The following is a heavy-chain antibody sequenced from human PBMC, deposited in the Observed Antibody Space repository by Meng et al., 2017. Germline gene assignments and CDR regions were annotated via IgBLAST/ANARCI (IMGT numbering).Heavy chain of an antibody. CDR2: IYYSGST. D-gene: IGHD5-18*01. V-gene: IGHV4-61*01. CDR1: GGSVSSASYY. Sequence: GSLRLSCTVSGGSVSSASYYWSWIRQPPGKGLEWIGYIYYSGSTNYNPSLKSRVTISVDTSKNQFSLKLSSVTAADTAVYYCARDRGGYSYGPDAFDIWGQGTMVTVSS. J-gene: IGHJ3*02. CDR3: ARDRGGYSYGPDAFDI.